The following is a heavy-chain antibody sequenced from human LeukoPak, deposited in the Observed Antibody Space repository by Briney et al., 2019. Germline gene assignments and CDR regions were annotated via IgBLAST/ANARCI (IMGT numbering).Heavy chain of an antibody. CDR3: AKDRRVGFQGFDY. CDR1: GFTFSSSG. CDR2: ISYDGSHK. V-gene: IGHV3-30*18. D-gene: IGHD3-10*01. J-gene: IGHJ4*02. Sequence: GGSLRLSCAASGFTFSSSGMHRVRQAPGKGLEWVAVISYDGSHKYYADSVKGRFTISRDNSKNTLYLQMNSLRAEDTAVYYCAKDRRVGFQGFDYWGRGTLVTVSA.